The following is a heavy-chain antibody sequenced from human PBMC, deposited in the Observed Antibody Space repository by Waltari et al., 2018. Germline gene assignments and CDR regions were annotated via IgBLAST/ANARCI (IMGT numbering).Heavy chain of an antibody. CDR2: ISKDGNKK. V-gene: IGHV3-30-3*01. J-gene: IGHJ6*02. CDR3: AREGYDLYSVGMDV. CDR1: GFTLSSFA. Sequence: QVQLVESGGGVVQPGRSLRLSCAASGFTLSSFAVHWVRQAPGKGLEWVGVISKDGNKKYYVDSVKGRFTSSRDNFKNMVYMQMNSLRREDTALYYCAREGYDLYSVGMDVWGQGTTVTVSS. D-gene: IGHD2-21*02.